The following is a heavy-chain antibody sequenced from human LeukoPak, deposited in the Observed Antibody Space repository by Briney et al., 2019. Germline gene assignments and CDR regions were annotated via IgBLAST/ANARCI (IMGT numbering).Heavy chain of an antibody. Sequence: WIGEINHSGSTNYNPSLKSRVTISVDTSKNQFSLKLSSVTAADTAVYYCARAEDIILPFDYWGQGTLVTVSS. V-gene: IGHV4-34*01. CDR2: INHSGST. D-gene: IGHD2-8*02. J-gene: IGHJ4*02. CDR3: ARAEDIILPFDY.